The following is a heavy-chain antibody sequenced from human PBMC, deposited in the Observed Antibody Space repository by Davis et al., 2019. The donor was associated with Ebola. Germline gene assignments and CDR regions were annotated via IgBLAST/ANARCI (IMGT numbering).Heavy chain of an antibody. CDR3: ARQAGAAWIDP. D-gene: IGHD6-25*01. CDR1: GGSFSGYY. Sequence: MPSETLSLTCAVYGGSFSGYYWSWIRQPPGKGLEWIGEINHSGSTNYNPSLKSRVTISVDTSKNQFSLKLSSVTAADTAVYYCARQAGAAWIDPWGQGTLVTVSS. V-gene: IGHV4-34*01. J-gene: IGHJ5*02. CDR2: INHSGST.